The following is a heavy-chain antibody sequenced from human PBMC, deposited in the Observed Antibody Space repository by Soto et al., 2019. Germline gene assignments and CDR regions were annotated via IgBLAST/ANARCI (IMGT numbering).Heavy chain of an antibody. D-gene: IGHD2-15*01. V-gene: IGHV1-2*02. CDR2: INPNSGGT. J-gene: IGHJ4*02. CDR3: ARDLAKGGGSAGFDY. Sequence: QVQLVQSGAEVKKPGASVKVSCKASGYTFTGYYIHWVRQAPGQGLEWMGWINPNSGGTKYPQKFQGRVTMTGDTSIRTVYMSLTGLKSDDTAVYFCARDLAKGGGSAGFDYWGQGTLVAVSS. CDR1: GYTFTGYY.